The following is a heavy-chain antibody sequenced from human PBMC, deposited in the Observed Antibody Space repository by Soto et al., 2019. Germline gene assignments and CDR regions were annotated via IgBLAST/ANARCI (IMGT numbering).Heavy chain of an antibody. CDR2: IRSSNYI. CDR3: AREGGYCSSTTCYVYPFDY. V-gene: IGHV3-21*01. J-gene: IGHJ4*02. D-gene: IGHD2-2*01. Sequence: GGSLRLSCAASGFTFSSYNMNWVHQAPGKALEWVSSIRSSNYIYYADSVKGRFTISRDNAKNSLYLQMNSLRAEDTAVYYCAREGGYCSSTTCYVYPFDYWGRGTLVTVSS. CDR1: GFTFSSYN.